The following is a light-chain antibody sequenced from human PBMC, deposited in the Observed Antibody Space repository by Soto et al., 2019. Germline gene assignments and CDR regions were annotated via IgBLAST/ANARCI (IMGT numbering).Light chain of an antibody. CDR3: QQYNSYQYT. J-gene: IGKJ2*01. CDR1: QSISSW. Sequence: DIQMTQSPSTLSASVGDRVTITCRASQSISSWLAWYQQKPGKAPKLLIYKASSLEGGIPSRFSGSGSETEFPLTISRLQPEDFATYYCQQYNSYQYTFGQGTKLEIK. CDR2: KAS. V-gene: IGKV1-5*03.